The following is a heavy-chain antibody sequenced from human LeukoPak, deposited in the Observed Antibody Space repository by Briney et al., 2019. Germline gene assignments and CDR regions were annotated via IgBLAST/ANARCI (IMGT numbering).Heavy chain of an antibody. CDR3: VRHSGTAADPFDY. D-gene: IGHD6-13*01. CDR1: GGSISSSSYY. CDR2: IYYSGST. Sequence: PSETLSLTCTVSGGSISSSSYYWGWIRQPPGKGLEWIGSIYYSGSTYYNPSLKSRVTISVDTSKNQFSLKLSSVTAADTAVYYCVRHSGTAADPFDYWGQGTLVTVSS. J-gene: IGHJ4*02. V-gene: IGHV4-39*01.